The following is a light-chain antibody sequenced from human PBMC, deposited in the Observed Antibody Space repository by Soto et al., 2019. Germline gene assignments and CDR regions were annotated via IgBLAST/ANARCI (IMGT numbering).Light chain of an antibody. CDR2: AVS. CDR3: CSYTASDIWV. V-gene: IGLV2-11*01. CDR1: NSDVGGYNF. J-gene: IGLJ3*02. Sequence: QAVLTQPRSVYGYPGQSVTISCTGTNSDVGGYNFVSWYQQLPGKAPKLMISAVSQRPSGVPDRFSGSKSGNTASLTISGLQADDEADYFCCSYTASDIWVFGGGTKRTVL.